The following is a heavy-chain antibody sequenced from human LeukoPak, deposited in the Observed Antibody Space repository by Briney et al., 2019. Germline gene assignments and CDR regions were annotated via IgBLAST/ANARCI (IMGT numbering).Heavy chain of an antibody. V-gene: IGHV1-69*04. J-gene: IGHJ4*02. D-gene: IGHD4/OR15-4a*01. CDR1: GGTFSSYA. CDR2: IIPILGIA. CDR3: ARARRSYGASDQPDY. Sequence: ASVKVSCKASGGTFSSYAISCVRQAPGQGLDWMGRIIPILGIANYAQKFQGRVTITADKSTSTAYMELNSLRSEDTDVYYCARARRSYGASDQPDYWGQGTLVTVSS.